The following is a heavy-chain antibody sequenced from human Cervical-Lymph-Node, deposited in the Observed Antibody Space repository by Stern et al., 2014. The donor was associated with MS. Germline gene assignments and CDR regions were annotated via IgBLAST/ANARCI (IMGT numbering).Heavy chain of an antibody. CDR3: ARIHLVGPRALDY. CDR1: GFSLSNARMG. V-gene: IGHV2-26*01. CDR2: ILSNDEK. J-gene: IGHJ4*02. Sequence: QVTLKESGPVLVKPTETLTLTCTVSGFSLSNARMGVSWIRQPPGKALEWLAHILSNDEKSYSTSLKSRLTISKDTSKSQVVLTMTNMDPVDTATYYCARIHLVGPRALDYWGQGTLVTVSS. D-gene: IGHD3-10*01.